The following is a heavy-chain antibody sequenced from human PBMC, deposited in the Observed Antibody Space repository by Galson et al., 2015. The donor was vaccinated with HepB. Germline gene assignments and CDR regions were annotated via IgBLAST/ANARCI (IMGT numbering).Heavy chain of an antibody. Sequence: PALVKPTQTLTLTCTFSGFSLSTSGVGVGWIRQPPGKALEWLALIYWNDDKRYSPSLKSRLTITKDTSKNQVVLTMTNMDPVDTATYYGAHRGAFSYCSSTSCYRRGDAFDIWGRGTMVTVSS. J-gene: IGHJ3*02. CDR3: AHRGAFSYCSSTSCYRRGDAFDI. V-gene: IGHV2-5*01. D-gene: IGHD2-2*01. CDR2: IYWNDDK. CDR1: GFSLSTSGVG.